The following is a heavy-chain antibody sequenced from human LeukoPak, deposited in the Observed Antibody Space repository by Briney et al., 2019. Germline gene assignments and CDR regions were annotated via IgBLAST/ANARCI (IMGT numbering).Heavy chain of an antibody. CDR2: IYYSGST. CDR3: ARAVVVPAAMLRLSGFDP. D-gene: IGHD2-2*01. Sequence: SETLSLTCTVSGCSIISGGYYWSWIRQNPGKGLEWIGYIYYSGSTYYHSSLKSRVTISVDTSKNQFSLKLSSVTAADTAVCYCARAVVVPAAMLRLSGFDPWGQGTLVTVSS. CDR1: GCSIISGGYY. J-gene: IGHJ5*02. V-gene: IGHV4-31*03.